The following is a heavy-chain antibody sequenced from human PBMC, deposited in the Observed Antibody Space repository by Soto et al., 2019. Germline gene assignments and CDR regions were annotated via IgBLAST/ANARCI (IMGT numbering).Heavy chain of an antibody. D-gene: IGHD3-10*01. Sequence: PGESLKISCKGSGYSFTSYWIGWVRQMPGKGLEWMGIIYPGDSYTRYSPSFQGQVTISADKSISTAYLQWSSLKASDTAMYYCARHAPSNTYYYGSGTPLPDYWGQGTLVTVSS. CDR1: GYSFTSYW. CDR2: IYPGDSYT. V-gene: IGHV5-51*01. J-gene: IGHJ4*02. CDR3: ARHAPSNTYYYGSGTPLPDY.